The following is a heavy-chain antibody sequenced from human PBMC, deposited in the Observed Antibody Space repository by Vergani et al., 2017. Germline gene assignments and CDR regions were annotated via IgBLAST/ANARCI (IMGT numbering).Heavy chain of an antibody. CDR3: ARRDSGGWYFDY. J-gene: IGHJ4*02. CDR2: IYPGDSDT. D-gene: IGHD6-19*01. Sequence: EVQLVQSGAEVKKAGESLKPSCKGSEYIFTNYWIGWVRQMPGKGLEWMGSIYPGDSDTRYSPSFQGQVTISADRSISTAYLQWSSLKASGTAMYYCARRDSGGWYFDYWGQGSLVTVSS. V-gene: IGHV5-51*01. CDR1: EYIFTNYW.